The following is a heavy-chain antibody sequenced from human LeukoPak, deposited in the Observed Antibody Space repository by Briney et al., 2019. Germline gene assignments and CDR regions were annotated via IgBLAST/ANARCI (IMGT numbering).Heavy chain of an antibody. CDR1: GFTFSSHF. CDR2: ITSSGSSI. J-gene: IGHJ3*01. V-gene: IGHV3-21*01. D-gene: IGHD6-13*01. CDR3: ARERYSRASHDALDL. Sequence: GGSLRLSCVASGFTFSSHFMNWVRQAPGKGLEWVSSITSSGSSIYSADSLKGRFTISRDNAKNTLYLQINSLRPEDTAVYYCARERYSRASHDALDLWGQGIMVTVSS.